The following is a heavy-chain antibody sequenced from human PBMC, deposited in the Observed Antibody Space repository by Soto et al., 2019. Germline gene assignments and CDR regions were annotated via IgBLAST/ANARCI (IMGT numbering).Heavy chain of an antibody. CDR1: GGTFSSYA. CDR3: AGLTYYYDSSGHNNWFDP. D-gene: IGHD3-22*01. J-gene: IGHJ5*02. Sequence: GASVKVSCKASGGTFSSYAISWVRQAPGQGLEWMGGIIPIFGTANYAQKFQGRVTITADESTSTAYMELSSLRSEDTAVCYCAGLTYYYDSSGHNNWFDPWGQGTLVTVSS. V-gene: IGHV1-69*13. CDR2: IIPIFGTA.